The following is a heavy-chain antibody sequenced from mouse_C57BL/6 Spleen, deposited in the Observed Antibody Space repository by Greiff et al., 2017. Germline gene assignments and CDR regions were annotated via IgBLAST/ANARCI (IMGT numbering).Heavy chain of an antibody. J-gene: IGHJ4*01. V-gene: IGHV5-15*01. CDR1: GFTFSDYG. CDR2: ISNLAYSI. Sequence: EVQLVESGGGLVQPGGSLKLSCAASGFTFSDYGMAWVRQAPRKGPEWVAFISNLAYSIYYDDTVTGRFTISRENAKNTLYLEMSSLRSEDTAMYYCARQSPYYAMDYWGQGTSVTVSS. CDR3: ARQSPYYAMDY.